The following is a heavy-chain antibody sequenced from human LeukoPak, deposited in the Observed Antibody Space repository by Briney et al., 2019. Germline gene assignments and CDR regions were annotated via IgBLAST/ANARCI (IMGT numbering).Heavy chain of an antibody. J-gene: IGHJ4*02. D-gene: IGHD3-3*02. Sequence: GGSLRLSCAGSGFTFSNFAVYWVRQAPGQGLEWVSIISGSGDTTHYTDSVKGRFTISRDNSKNTLYLQMNSLRAEDTAVYYCAKDAFLEWLLPQYDYWGQGTLVTVSS. CDR1: GFTFSNFA. V-gene: IGHV3-23*01. CDR3: AKDAFLEWLLPQYDY. CDR2: ISGSGDTT.